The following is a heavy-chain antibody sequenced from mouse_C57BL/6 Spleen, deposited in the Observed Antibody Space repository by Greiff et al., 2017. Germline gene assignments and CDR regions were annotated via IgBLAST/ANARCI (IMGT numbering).Heavy chain of an antibody. CDR3: ARDNGYYFDY. J-gene: IGHJ2*01. Sequence: EVKLMESGGGLVKPGGSLKLSCAASGFTFSSYAMSWVRQTPEKRLEWVATISDGGSYTYYPDNVKGRFTISRDNAKNNLYLQMSHLKSEDTAMYYCARDNGYYFDYRGQGTTLTVSS. D-gene: IGHD2-2*01. CDR2: ISDGGSYT. V-gene: IGHV5-4*01. CDR1: GFTFSSYA.